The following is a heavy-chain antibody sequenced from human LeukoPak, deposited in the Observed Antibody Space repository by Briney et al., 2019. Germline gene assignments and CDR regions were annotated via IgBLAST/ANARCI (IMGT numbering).Heavy chain of an antibody. Sequence: GRSLRLSCAASGFSFSNFSMHWVRQAPGKGLEWVAVISYDGSNKYYADSVKGRFTISRDNSKNTLYLQMNSLRAEDTAVYYCARDSGGYDYGYYFDYWGQGTLVTVSS. D-gene: IGHD5-12*01. CDR2: ISYDGSNK. CDR1: GFSFSNFS. J-gene: IGHJ4*02. V-gene: IGHV3-30*04. CDR3: ARDSGGYDYGYYFDY.